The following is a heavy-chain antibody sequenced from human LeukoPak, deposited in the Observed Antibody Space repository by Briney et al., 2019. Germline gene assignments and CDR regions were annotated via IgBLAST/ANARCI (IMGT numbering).Heavy chain of an antibody. V-gene: IGHV3-64D*09. D-gene: IGHD3-10*01. CDR2: ISDNGGTT. Sequence: PGRSLRLSCSASGFIFSSYAMHWVRQAPGKGLEYVSSISDNGGTTYYADSVKGRFSISRDNSKNTLFLQMSSLRPEDTAVYFCVKDLRYYYGSGTYYLTWGQGSLVTVSS. CDR1: GFIFSSYA. CDR3: VKDLRYYYGSGTYYLT. J-gene: IGHJ5*02.